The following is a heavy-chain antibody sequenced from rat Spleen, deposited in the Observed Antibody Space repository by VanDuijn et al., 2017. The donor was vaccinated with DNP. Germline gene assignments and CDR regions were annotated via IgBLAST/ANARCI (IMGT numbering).Heavy chain of an antibody. V-gene: IGHV5-27*01. CDR3: TTGVVDY. D-gene: IGHD1-1*01. CDR1: GFTFSNYY. CDR2: ISSGGGST. J-gene: IGHJ2*01. Sequence: EVQLVESGGGLVQPGRSLKLSCAASGFTFSNYYMAWVRQAPTKGLGLVAYISSGGGSTYYRDSVKGRFTISRDNAKSTLYLQMDSLRSEDTATYYCTTGVVDYWGQGVMVTVSS.